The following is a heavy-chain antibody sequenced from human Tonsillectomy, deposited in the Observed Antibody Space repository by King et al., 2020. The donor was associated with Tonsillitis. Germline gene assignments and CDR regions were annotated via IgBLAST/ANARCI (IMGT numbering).Heavy chain of an antibody. CDR1: GFTFSSYA. CDR3: AKGPKVVMATRFLDY. V-gene: IGHV3-23*03. D-gene: IGHD5-24*01. Sequence: VQLVESGGGLVQPGGSLRLSCAASGFTFSSYAMSWVRQAPGKGLEWVSVIYSGGSSTYYADSVKGRFTISRDNSKNTLYLQMNSLRAEDTAVYYCAKGPKVVMATRFLDYWGQGTLVTVSS. J-gene: IGHJ4*02. CDR2: IYSGGSST.